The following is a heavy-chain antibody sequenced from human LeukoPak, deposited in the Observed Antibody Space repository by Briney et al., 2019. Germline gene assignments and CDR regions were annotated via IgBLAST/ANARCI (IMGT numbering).Heavy chain of an antibody. V-gene: IGHV4-4*07. CDR1: GGSISSYY. D-gene: IGHD2-2*02. J-gene: IGHJ6*03. CDR2: IYTSGST. Sequence: PSETLSLTCTVSGGSISSYYWSWIRQPAGKGLEWIGHIYTSGSTNYNPSLKSRVTISVDTSKNQFSLKLSSVTAADTAVYYCARDTIVVVPAAIDDYYYYMDVWGKGTTVTVSS. CDR3: ARDTIVVVPAAIDDYYYYMDV.